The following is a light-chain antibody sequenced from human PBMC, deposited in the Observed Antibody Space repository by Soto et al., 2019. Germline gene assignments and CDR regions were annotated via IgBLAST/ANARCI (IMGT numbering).Light chain of an antibody. CDR3: QQYNNWPRT. CDR2: GAS. CDR1: QSVNTN. J-gene: IGKJ1*01. V-gene: IGKV3-15*01. Sequence: EIGMTQSPATLSVSPGDRATLSCRASQSVNTNLAWYQQKPGQAPRLLIYGASTRATGIPASFSGSGSGTEFTLTISRLQSEDFAVYYCQQYNNWPRTFGQGTKVEIK.